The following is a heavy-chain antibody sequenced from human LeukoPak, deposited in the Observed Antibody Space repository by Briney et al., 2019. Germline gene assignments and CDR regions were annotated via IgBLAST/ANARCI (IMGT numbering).Heavy chain of an antibody. D-gene: IGHD3-10*01. Sequence: ASVKVSCKASGYTFTGYYMHWVRQAPGQGLEWMGWINPNSGGTNYAQKFQGRVTMTRDTSISTAYMELSRLRSDDTAVYYCAREITTYYYGSGGSNWGQGTLVTVSS. CDR1: GYTFTGYY. J-gene: IGHJ4*02. V-gene: IGHV1-2*02. CDR3: AREITTYYYGSGGSN. CDR2: INPNSGGT.